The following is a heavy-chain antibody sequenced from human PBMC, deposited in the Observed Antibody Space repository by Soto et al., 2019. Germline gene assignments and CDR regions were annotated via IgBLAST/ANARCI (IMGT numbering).Heavy chain of an antibody. Sequence: ASGKVACKASGYTFSRYDINWVGQATGQGLEWMGWMNPNSGNTGYAQKFQGRVTMTRNTSISTAYMELSSLRSEDTAVYYCARERTVAGNDYWGQGTLVTVSS. CDR1: GYTFSRYD. CDR2: MNPNSGNT. J-gene: IGHJ4*02. D-gene: IGHD6-19*01. V-gene: IGHV1-8*01. CDR3: ARERTVAGNDY.